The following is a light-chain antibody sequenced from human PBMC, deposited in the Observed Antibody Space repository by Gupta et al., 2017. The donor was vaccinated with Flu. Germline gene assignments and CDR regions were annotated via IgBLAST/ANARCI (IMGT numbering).Light chain of an antibody. CDR2: TAS. J-gene: IGKJ4*01. Sequence: DIQMNQSPSTLSTYVGDRVTISCRASQTISNYLNWFQQKPGKAPKLLIYTASSLQSGVTSRFSGSGSGTDFTLTISSLQPDDAATYYCQQAYSVPLTFGGGTKVDIK. CDR1: QTISNY. CDR3: QQAYSVPLT. V-gene: IGKV1-39*01.